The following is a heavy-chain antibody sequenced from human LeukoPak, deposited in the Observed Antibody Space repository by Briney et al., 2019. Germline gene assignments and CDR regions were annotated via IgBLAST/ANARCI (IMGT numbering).Heavy chain of an antibody. CDR2: ISSSSSTI. J-gene: IGHJ4*02. V-gene: IGHV3-48*02. D-gene: IGHD2-8*02. CDR1: GFTFSSYS. CDR3: ARDGYTGGWLDY. Sequence: GGALRLSCASSGFTFSSYSMNWVRQAPGKGLQGVSFISSSSSTIYYADSVKGLFTISSDNAKSSLYLQMNSLRDEDTVVYYCARDGYTGGWLDYWGQGTLVTVSS.